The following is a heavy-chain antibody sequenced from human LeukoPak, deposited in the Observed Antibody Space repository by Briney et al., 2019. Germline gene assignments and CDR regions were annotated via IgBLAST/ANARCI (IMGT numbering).Heavy chain of an antibody. CDR1: GFTFDDYA. V-gene: IGHV3-9*01. Sequence: GRSLRLSCAASGFTFDDYAMHWVRQAPGKGLEWVSGISWNSGSIGYADSVKARFTISRDNARNSLYLQMNSLRADDTAVYYCARLMFIAVGNWYFDLRGRGTLVTVSS. CDR2: ISWNSGSI. J-gene: IGHJ2*01. CDR3: ARLMFIAVGNWYFDL. D-gene: IGHD6-19*01.